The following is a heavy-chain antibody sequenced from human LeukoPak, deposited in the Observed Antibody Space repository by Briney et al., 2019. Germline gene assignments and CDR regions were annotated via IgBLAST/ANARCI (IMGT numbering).Heavy chain of an antibody. D-gene: IGHD6-19*01. CDR2: ISYDGSNE. Sequence: GGSLRLSCAASGFTFSSYGMHWVRQAPGKGLEWVAVISYDGSNEYYADSVKGRFTISRDNSKNTLYLQMNSLRAEDTAVYFCAKDRSSGWSYYHGMDVWGQGTTVAVSS. CDR3: AKDRSSGWSYYHGMDV. J-gene: IGHJ6*02. CDR1: GFTFSSYG. V-gene: IGHV3-30*18.